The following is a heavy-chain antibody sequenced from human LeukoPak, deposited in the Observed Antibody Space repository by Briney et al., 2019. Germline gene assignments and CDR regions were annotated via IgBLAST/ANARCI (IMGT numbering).Heavy chain of an antibody. V-gene: IGHV4-4*07. CDR2: IYTSGST. CDR3: ARDLPPYCSGGSCYSGPYYYYMDV. Sequence: SETLSLTCTVSGGSISSYYWSWIRQPAGKGLEWIGRIYTSGSTNYNPSLKSRVTISVDKSKNQFSLKLSSVTAADTAVYYCARDLPPYCSGGSCYSGPYYYYMDVWGKGTTVTVSS. CDR1: GGSISSYY. D-gene: IGHD2-15*01. J-gene: IGHJ6*03.